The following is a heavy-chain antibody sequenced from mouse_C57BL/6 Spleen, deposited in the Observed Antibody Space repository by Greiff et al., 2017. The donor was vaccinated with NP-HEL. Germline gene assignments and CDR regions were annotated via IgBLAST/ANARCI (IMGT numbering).Heavy chain of an antibody. D-gene: IGHD1-1*01. J-gene: IGHJ2*01. CDR1: GYTFTSYW. Sequence: VQLQQPGTELVKPGASVKLSCKASGYTFTSYWMHWVKQRPGQGLEWIGNINPSNGGTNYNEKFKSKATLTVDKSSSTAYMQLSSLTSEDSAVYYCARETTVVANYFDYWGQGTTLTVSS. CDR3: ARETTVVANYFDY. CDR2: INPSNGGT. V-gene: IGHV1-53*01.